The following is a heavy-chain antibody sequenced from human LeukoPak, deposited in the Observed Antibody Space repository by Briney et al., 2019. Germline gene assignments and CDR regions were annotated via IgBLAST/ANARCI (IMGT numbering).Heavy chain of an antibody. V-gene: IGHV1-69*05. CDR1: GGTFSSYA. J-gene: IGHJ5*02. CDR3: ARGDNWFDP. CDR2: IIPIFGTA. Sequence: GASVKVSCKASGGTFSSYAISWVRQAPGQGLEWMGGIIPIFGTANYAQKFQGRVTMTRNTSISTAYMELSSLRSEDTAVYYCARGDNWFDPWGQGTLVTVSS.